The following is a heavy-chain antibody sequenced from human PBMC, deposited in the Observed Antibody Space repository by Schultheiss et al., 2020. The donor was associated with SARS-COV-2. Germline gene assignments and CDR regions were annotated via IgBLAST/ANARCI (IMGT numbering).Heavy chain of an antibody. J-gene: IGHJ2*01. CDR1: GGSFSGYY. Sequence: SQTLSLTCAVYGGSFSGYYWSWIRQPPGKGLEWIGEINHSGSTNYNPSLKSRVTISVDTSKNQFSLKLSSVTAADTAVYYCARGWVTTVTNTIYWYFDLWGRGTLVTVSS. V-gene: IGHV4-34*01. CDR2: INHSGST. D-gene: IGHD4-17*01. CDR3: ARGWVTTVTNTIYWYFDL.